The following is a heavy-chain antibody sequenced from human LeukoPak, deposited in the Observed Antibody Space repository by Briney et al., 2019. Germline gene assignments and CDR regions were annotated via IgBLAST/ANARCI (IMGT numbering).Heavy chain of an antibody. J-gene: IGHJ4*02. CDR2: IYYSGST. CDR1: GGSISSYY. CDR3: ARAPQWGDLVGY. D-gene: IGHD3-10*01. Sequence: SETLSLTCTVSGGSISSYYWSWIRQPPGKGLEWIGYIYYSGSTNYNPSLKSRVTISVDTSKNQFSLKLTSVTAADTAVYYCARAPQWGDLVGYWGQGTLVTVPS. V-gene: IGHV4-59*12.